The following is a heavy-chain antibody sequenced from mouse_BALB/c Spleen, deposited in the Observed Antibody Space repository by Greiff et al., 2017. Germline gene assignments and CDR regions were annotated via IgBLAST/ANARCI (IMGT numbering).Heavy chain of an antibody. J-gene: IGHJ1*01. D-gene: IGHD2-14*01. CDR3: ARWGWGTYWYFDV. V-gene: IGHV3-2*02. CDR2: ISYSGST. CDR1: CYSITSDYA. Sequence: EVKLMESGPGLVKPSQSLSLTCTVTCYSITSDYAWNWIRQFPGNKLEWMGYISYSGSTSYNPSLKSRISITRDTSKNQFFLQLNSVTTEDTATYYCARWGWGTYWYFDVWGAGTTVTVSS.